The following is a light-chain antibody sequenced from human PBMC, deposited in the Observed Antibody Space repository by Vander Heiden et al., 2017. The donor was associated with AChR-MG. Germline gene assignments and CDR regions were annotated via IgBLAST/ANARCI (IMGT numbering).Light chain of an antibody. Sequence: SSELTQPPSGSVSPGQTASITCSGDKLGDKFAAWYQQKPGQSPVLVIYQDIKRPSGIPERFSGSNAGNTATLTISGTQAMDEGDYYCQAWDSNTVVVFGGGTKLTVL. J-gene: IGLJ2*01. CDR3: QAWDSNTVVV. CDR2: QDI. V-gene: IGLV3-1*01. CDR1: KLGDKF.